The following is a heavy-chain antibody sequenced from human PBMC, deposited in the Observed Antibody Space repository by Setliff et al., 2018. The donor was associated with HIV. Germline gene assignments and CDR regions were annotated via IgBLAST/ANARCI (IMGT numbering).Heavy chain of an antibody. J-gene: IGHJ3*01. CDR3: ARAPPGIQNDAFDV. V-gene: IGHV4-61*09. CDR1: GGSISSGSYY. Sequence: PSETLSLTCSVSGGSISSGSYYWTWIRQPAGKGPEWIGHIYTNGYTNYNPSLKSRVTLSVDTSKNQFSLKLTSVTAADTAVYYCARAPPGIQNDAFDVWGQGTMVTVSS. CDR2: IYTNGYT.